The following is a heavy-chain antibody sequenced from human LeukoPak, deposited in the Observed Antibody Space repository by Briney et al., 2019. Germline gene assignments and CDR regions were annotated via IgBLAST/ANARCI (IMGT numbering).Heavy chain of an antibody. CDR1: GYTLTELS. D-gene: IGHD4-23*01. V-gene: IGHV1-24*01. Sequence: ASVKVSCKVSGYTLTELSMHWVRQAPGKGLEWMGGFDPEDGETVYAQKFQGRVTLTEDTSTDTAYMELSSLRSEDTAVYYCRVVNYYFDYWGQGTLVTVSS. CDR2: FDPEDGET. J-gene: IGHJ4*02. CDR3: RVVNYYFDY.